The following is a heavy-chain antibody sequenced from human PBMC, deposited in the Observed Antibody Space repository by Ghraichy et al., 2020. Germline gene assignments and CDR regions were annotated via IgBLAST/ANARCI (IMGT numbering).Heavy chain of an antibody. CDR1: GYTLTELS. D-gene: IGHD6-6*01. CDR3: ATDWEPYSSSASDAFDI. V-gene: IGHV1-24*01. J-gene: IGHJ3*02. Sequence: ASVKVSCKVSGYTLTELSIHWVRQAPGKGLEWMGGFDPEDGETIYAQKFQGRVTMTEDTPTDTAYMELSSLRSQDTAVYYCATDWEPYSSSASDAFDIGGQGTKVTVSS. CDR2: FDPEDGET.